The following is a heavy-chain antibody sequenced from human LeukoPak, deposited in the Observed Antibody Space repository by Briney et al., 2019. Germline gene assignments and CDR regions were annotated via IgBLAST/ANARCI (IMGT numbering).Heavy chain of an antibody. Sequence: QTGGSLRLSCAASGFTFSSYAMSWVRQAPGKGLEWVSAISGSGGSTYYADSVKGRFTISRGNSKNTLYLQMNSLRAEDTAVYYCAKRSPYYYDSSHIDYWGQGTLVTVSS. J-gene: IGHJ4*02. D-gene: IGHD3-22*01. CDR1: GFTFSSYA. CDR2: ISGSGGST. V-gene: IGHV3-23*01. CDR3: AKRSPYYYDSSHIDY.